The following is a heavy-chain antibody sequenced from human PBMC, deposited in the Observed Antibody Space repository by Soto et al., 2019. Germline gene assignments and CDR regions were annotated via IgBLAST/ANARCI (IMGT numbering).Heavy chain of an antibody. D-gene: IGHD6-13*01. CDR2: ISGSGGST. V-gene: IGHV3-23*01. CDR3: AKDSYSSSWYIDY. CDR1: GFTFSSYA. J-gene: IGHJ4*02. Sequence: GGSLRLSCAAAGFTFSSYAMNWVRQDPGKGLEWVSAISGSGGSTHYADSVKGRFTISRDNSKNTLYLQMNSLRAEDTAVYYCAKDSYSSSWYIDYWGQGTLVTVSS.